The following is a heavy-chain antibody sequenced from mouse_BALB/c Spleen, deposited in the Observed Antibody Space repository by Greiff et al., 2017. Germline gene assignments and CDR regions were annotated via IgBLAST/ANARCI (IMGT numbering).Heavy chain of an antibody. J-gene: IGHJ2*01. CDR1: GFSLTSYG. D-gene: IGHD1-1*01. CDR3: ARNGGSSYVDY. CDR2: IWSDGST. Sequence: VHLVESGPDLVAPSQSLSITCTVSGFSLTSYGVHWVRQPPGKGLEWLVVIWSDGSTTYNSALKSRLSISKDNSKSQVFFKMNSLQADDTAIYYCARNGGSSYVDYWGQGTTLTVSS. V-gene: IGHV2-6-2*01.